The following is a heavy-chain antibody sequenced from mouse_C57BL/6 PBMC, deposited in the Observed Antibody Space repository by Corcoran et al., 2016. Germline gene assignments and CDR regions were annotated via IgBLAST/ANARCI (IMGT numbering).Heavy chain of an antibody. J-gene: IGHJ2*01. D-gene: IGHD1-1*01. V-gene: IGHV1-81*01. Sequence: QVQLQQSGAELARPGASVKLSCKASGYTFTSYGISWVKQRTGQGLEWIGEIYPRSGNTYYNEKFKGKATLTADKSSSTAYMELRSLISEDSAVYFCARYEITTVVADYWGQGTTLTVSS. CDR2: IYPRSGNT. CDR1: GYTFTSYG. CDR3: ARYEITTVVADY.